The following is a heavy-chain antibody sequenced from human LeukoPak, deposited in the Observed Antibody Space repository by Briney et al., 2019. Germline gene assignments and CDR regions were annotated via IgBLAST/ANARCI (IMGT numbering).Heavy chain of an antibody. J-gene: IGHJ6*02. CDR3: ARDDGATAPPHYYYGMDV. V-gene: IGHV3-21*01. CDR1: GFTFSSYS. CDR2: ISSSSSYI. D-gene: IGHD2-21*02. Sequence: GGSLRLSCAASGFTFSSYSMNWVRQAPGKGLGWVSSISSSSSYIYYADSVKGRFTISRDNAKNSLYLQMNSLRAEDTAVYYCARDDGATAPPHYYYGMDVWGQGTTVTVSS.